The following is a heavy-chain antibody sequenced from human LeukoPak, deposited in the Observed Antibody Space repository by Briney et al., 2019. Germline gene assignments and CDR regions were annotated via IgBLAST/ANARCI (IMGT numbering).Heavy chain of an antibody. CDR2: ISYDGSNK. CDR1: GFTFSSYA. Sequence: GGSLRLSCAASGFTFSSYAMHWVRQAPGKGLEWVAVISYDGSNKYCADSVKGRFTISRDNSKNTLYLQMNSLRAEDTAVYYCARDSYGMDVWGQGTTVTVSS. J-gene: IGHJ6*02. V-gene: IGHV3-30-3*01. CDR3: ARDSYGMDV.